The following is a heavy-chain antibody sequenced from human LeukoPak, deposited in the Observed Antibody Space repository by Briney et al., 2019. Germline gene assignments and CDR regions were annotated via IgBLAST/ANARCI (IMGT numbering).Heavy chain of an antibody. Sequence: GGSLRLSCAASGFTFDDYAMHWVRQVSGKGLEWVSGISWNSGSIDYADSVKGRFTISRDNAKNSLYLQMNSLRAEDTALYYCAKSKVVTTIPYYFGYWGQGTLVTVSS. CDR3: AKSKVVTTIPYYFGY. CDR1: GFTFDDYA. D-gene: IGHD2-21*02. CDR2: ISWNSGSI. V-gene: IGHV3-9*01. J-gene: IGHJ4*02.